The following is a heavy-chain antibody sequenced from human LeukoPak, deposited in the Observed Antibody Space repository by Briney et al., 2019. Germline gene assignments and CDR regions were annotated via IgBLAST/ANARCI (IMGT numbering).Heavy chain of an antibody. D-gene: IGHD3-16*02. V-gene: IGHV1-2*02. CDR2: INPNSGGT. CDR1: GYTFTGYY. CDR3: ARETIPEYDSVWGSSRFIDAFDI. J-gene: IGHJ3*02. Sequence: GASVKVSCKASGYTFTGYYMHWVRQAPGQGLEWMGWINPNSGGTNYAQKFQGRVTMTRDTSISTAYMELSRLRSDDTAVYYCARETIPEYDSVWGSSRFIDAFDIWGQGTMVTVSS.